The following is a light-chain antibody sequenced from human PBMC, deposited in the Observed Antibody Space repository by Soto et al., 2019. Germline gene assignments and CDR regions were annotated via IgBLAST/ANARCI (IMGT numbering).Light chain of an antibody. CDR2: STN. CDR1: SGSVSTSYY. Sequence: QTVVTQEPSFSVSPGGTVTLTCGLSSGSVSTSYYPSWYQQTPGQAPRTLIYSTNTRSSGVPECCSGSILGNKAALTITGAQADDESDYYCVLYMGSGIHVFGTGTKVTVL. V-gene: IGLV8-61*02. J-gene: IGLJ1*01. CDR3: VLYMGSGIHV.